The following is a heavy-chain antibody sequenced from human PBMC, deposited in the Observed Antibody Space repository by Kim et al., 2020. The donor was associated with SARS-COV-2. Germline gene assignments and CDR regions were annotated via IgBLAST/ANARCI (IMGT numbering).Heavy chain of an antibody. V-gene: IGHV1-69*13. CDR1: GDTFSSYA. J-gene: IGHJ4*02. CDR3: ASGSTPYGDDGLLDS. CDR2: IIPIFGAA. D-gene: IGHD4-17*01. Sequence: SVKVSCKASGDTFSSYAMRWVRQAPGQGLEWMGGIIPIFGAANYAQKFQGRVTFPAAGSTSTASWELSSLSSAAPPVIYCASGSTPYGDDGLLDSWGQG.